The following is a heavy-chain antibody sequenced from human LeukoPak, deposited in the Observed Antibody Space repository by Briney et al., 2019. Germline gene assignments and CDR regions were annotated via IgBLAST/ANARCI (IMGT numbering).Heavy chain of an antibody. CDR1: GGSVSSGSYY. CDR3: ARGPSRDVWFGELLHYYYYYYGMDV. CDR2: IYYSGST. V-gene: IGHV4-61*01. Sequence: SETLSLTCTVSGGSVSSGSYYWSWIRQPPGRGLEWIGYIYYSGSTNYNPSLKSRVTISVDTSKNQFSLKLSSVTAADTAVYYCARGPSRDVWFGELLHYYYYYYGMDVWGKGTTVTVSS. D-gene: IGHD3-10*01. J-gene: IGHJ6*04.